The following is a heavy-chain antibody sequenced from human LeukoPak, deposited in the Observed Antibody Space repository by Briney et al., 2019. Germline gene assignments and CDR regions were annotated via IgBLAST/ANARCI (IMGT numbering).Heavy chain of an antibody. CDR2: ISAGNGNT. J-gene: IGHJ4*02. CDR1: GYTFTTYA. Sequence: ASVKVCCKASGYTFTTYAMHWVRQAPGQSLEWMGWISAGNGNTKYSQKFQGRVSITRDTSANTGYMELNSLRSEDTAVYFCACGRSLDYWGQGTLVTVSS. V-gene: IGHV1-3*01. D-gene: IGHD2-21*01. CDR3: ACGRSLDY.